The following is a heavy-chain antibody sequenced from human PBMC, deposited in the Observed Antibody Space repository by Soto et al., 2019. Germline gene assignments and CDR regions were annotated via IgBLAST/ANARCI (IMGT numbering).Heavy chain of an antibody. V-gene: IGHV1-18*04. J-gene: IGHJ4*02. CDR2: VSGYNAKT. D-gene: IGHD2-21*01. CDR3: ARDFYPVAYFFDY. CDR1: GYTFTNHG. Sequence: ASVKVSCKASGYTFTNHGISWVRQAPGQGLEWMGWVSGYNAKTKSAQKFKGRVTMTTDTSTSTAYMELRSLISDDTAVYYCARDFYPVAYFFDYWGQGTQVTVSS.